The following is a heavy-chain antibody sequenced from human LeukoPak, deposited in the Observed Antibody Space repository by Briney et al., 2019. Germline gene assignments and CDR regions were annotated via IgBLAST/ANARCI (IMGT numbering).Heavy chain of an antibody. V-gene: IGHV3-30*03. D-gene: IGHD3-9*01. CDR3: ARHSTHYDILTGYSPPYYFDY. CDR2: ISYDGSNK. J-gene: IGHJ4*02. Sequence: PGRSLRLSCAASGFTFSTYGMHWVRQAPGKGLEWVALISYDGSNKYYADSVKGRFTISRDNSKNSLYLQMHSLSAEDTAVYYCARHSTHYDILTGYSPPYYFDYWGQGTLVTVSS. CDR1: GFTFSTYG.